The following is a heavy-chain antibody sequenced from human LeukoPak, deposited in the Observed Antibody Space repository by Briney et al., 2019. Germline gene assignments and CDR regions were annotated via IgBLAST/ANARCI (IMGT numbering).Heavy chain of an antibody. CDR3: ARGLCGGDCYDY. J-gene: IGHJ4*02. CDR1: GFTFDNFG. CDR2: VSWNSNNI. D-gene: IGHD2-21*01. V-gene: IGHV3-9*01. Sequence: GGSLRLSCAASGFTFDNFGMYWFRQAPGRGLEWVAAVSWNSNNIAYADSVKGRFTISRDNAKNSLYLQMNSLRAEDTAVYYCARGLCGGDCYDYWGQGTLVTVSS.